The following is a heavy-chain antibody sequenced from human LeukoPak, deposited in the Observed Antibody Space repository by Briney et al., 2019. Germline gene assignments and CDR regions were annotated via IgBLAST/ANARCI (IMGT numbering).Heavy chain of an antibody. Sequence: GGSLRLSCAASGFTFSDYNMRWIRQAPGKGLEWVSSISRSGSTKYYADSVKGRFAISRDNSKNTLYLQMNSLRAEDTAVYYCAKVGSSGYYYHGSYYFDYWGQGTLVTVSS. V-gene: IGHV3-11*01. D-gene: IGHD3-22*01. J-gene: IGHJ4*02. CDR2: ISRSGSTK. CDR1: GFTFSDYN. CDR3: AKVGSSGYYYHGSYYFDY.